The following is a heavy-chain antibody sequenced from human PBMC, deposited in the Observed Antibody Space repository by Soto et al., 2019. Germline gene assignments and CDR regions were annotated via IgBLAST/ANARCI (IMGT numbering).Heavy chain of an antibody. D-gene: IGHD5-12*01. CDR1: GFTFSSYG. CDR3: ARDIPTWPPVDFDY. J-gene: IGHJ4*01. Sequence: GGSLRLSCAASGFTFSSYGMHWVRQAPGKGLEWVAVIWYDGSNKYYADSVKGRFTISRDNSKNTLYLQMNSLRAEDTAVYYCARDIPTWPPVDFDYWGQGSLVTVS. V-gene: IGHV3-33*01. CDR2: IWYDGSNK.